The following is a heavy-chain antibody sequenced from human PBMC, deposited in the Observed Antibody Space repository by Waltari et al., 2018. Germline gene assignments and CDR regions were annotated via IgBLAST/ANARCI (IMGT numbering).Heavy chain of an antibody. CDR3: ARGLGAIY. D-gene: IGHD3-16*01. V-gene: IGHV4-39*07. CDR2: FSYNGNI. Sequence: QVQMQESGPGLVRPSETLSLTCAVSGGSITTITYFWGWIRQPPGKGLEWIGSFSYNGNIYNNPSLKSRVTISGDTSKNQISLLLSAVTAADTAVYYCARGLGAIYWGHGTPVTVSS. J-gene: IGHJ4*01. CDR1: GGSITTITYF.